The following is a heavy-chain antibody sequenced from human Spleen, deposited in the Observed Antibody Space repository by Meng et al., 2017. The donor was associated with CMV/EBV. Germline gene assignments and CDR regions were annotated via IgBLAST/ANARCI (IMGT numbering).Heavy chain of an antibody. V-gene: IGHV4-38-2*02. CDR2: IYHSGST. CDR1: GYSISSGYY. CDR3: ARSGYYYYGIDV. Sequence: SETLSLTCTVSGYSISSGYYWGWIRQPPGKGLEWIGSIYHSGSTYYNPSLKSRVTISVDTSKNQFSLKLSSVTAADTAVYYCARSGYYYYGIDVWGQGTTVTVSS. D-gene: IGHD3-3*01. J-gene: IGHJ6*02.